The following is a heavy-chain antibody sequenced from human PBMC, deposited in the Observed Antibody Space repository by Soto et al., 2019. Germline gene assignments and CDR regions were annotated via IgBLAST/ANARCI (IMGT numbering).Heavy chain of an antibody. CDR1: GFSLSNARMG. CDR2: ISSNDEK. V-gene: IGHV2-26*01. Sequence: SGPTLVNPTETLTLTCTVSGFSLSNARMGVSWIRQPPGKALEWLAHISSNDEKSYSTSLKSRLTISKDTSKSQVVLTMTNMDPVDTATYYCARISRYCSGGSCYFVFDYWGQGXLVTVYS. D-gene: IGHD2-15*01. CDR3: ARISRYCSGGSCYFVFDY. J-gene: IGHJ4*02.